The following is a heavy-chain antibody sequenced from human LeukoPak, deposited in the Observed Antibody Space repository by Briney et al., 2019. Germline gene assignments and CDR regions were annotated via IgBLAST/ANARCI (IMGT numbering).Heavy chain of an antibody. CDR1: GFTCSSYW. D-gene: IGHD2-21*02. Sequence: GGSLRLSCAASGFTCSSYWMCWVRQAPGRGLQWVANIKQDGSEKYYADSVEGRFTISRDNAKNTLYLQMNSLRAEDTAVYYCAKLVVVTTTYWYFDLWGRGTLVGVSS. V-gene: IGHV3-7*03. J-gene: IGHJ2*01. CDR3: AKLVVVTTTYWYFDL. CDR2: IKQDGSEK.